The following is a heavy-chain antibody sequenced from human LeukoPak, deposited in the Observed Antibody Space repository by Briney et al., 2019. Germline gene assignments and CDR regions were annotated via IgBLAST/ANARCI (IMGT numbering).Heavy chain of an antibody. Sequence: SETLSLTCTVSGGSISSYYWSWLRQPPGKGLEWIGYISYSGSTNYNPSLKSRVTISVDTSKNQFSLNVSSVTAADTAMYYCARDSGSSSWEGFDYWGQGTLVTVSS. D-gene: IGHD6-13*01. CDR3: ARDSGSSSWEGFDY. CDR2: ISYSGST. V-gene: IGHV4-59*01. CDR1: GGSISSYY. J-gene: IGHJ4*02.